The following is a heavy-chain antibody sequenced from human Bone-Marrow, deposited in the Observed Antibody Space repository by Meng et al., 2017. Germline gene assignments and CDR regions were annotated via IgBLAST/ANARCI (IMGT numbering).Heavy chain of an antibody. D-gene: IGHD2-21*02. CDR2: INTNTGNP. Sequence: QVQLVQSGSELKKPGAAVKVSCKASGYTFTSHAMNGVRQAPGQGLEWMGWINTNTGNPTYAQGFTGRFVFSLDTSVSTAYLQISSLKAEDTAVYYCAREQHIVVVTAIRGHWFDPWGQGTLVTVSS. CDR3: AREQHIVVVTAIRGHWFDP. V-gene: IGHV7-4-1*02. J-gene: IGHJ5*02. CDR1: GYTFTSHA.